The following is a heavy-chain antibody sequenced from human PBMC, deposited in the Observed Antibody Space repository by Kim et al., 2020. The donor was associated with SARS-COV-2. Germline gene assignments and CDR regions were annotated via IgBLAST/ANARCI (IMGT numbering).Heavy chain of an antibody. CDR1: GYTFISYY. V-gene: IGHV1-46*01. Sequence: ASVKVSCKGSGYTFISYYMHWVRQAPGQGLEWMGIINPSGGSTSYAQKFQGRVTMTRDTSTSTVYMELSSLRSEDTAVYYCARGRELLHIDYWGQGTLVTVSS. D-gene: IGHD1-26*01. CDR2: INPSGGST. CDR3: ARGRELLHIDY. J-gene: IGHJ4*02.